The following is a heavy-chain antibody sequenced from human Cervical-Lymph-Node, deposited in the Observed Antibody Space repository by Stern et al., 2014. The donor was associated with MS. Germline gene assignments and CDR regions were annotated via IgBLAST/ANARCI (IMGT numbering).Heavy chain of an antibody. CDR3: AKERHGDYVFYYGMDV. D-gene: IGHD4-17*01. CDR1: GFNFSSYG. V-gene: IGHV3-30*18. Sequence: VQLVESGGGVVQPGRALRLSCAASGFNFSSYGMPWVRQAPGKGLEWVGVISYDGSNKYYADSVKGRVTISRDNSKNTLYLQMNSLRAEDTAVYYCAKERHGDYVFYYGMDVWGQGTTVTVSS. CDR2: ISYDGSNK. J-gene: IGHJ6*02.